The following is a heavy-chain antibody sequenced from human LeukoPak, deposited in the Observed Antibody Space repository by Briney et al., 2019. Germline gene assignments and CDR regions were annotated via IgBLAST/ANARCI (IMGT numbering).Heavy chain of an antibody. J-gene: IGHJ4*02. V-gene: IGHV4-39*07. Sequence: PSETLSLTCTVSGGSISSSSYYWGWIRQPPGKGLEWIGSIYYSGSTYYNPSLKSRVTISVDTSKNQFSLKLSSVTAADTAVYYCAYGDSGSFFFDFWGQGTLVTVSS. CDR1: GGSISSSSYY. D-gene: IGHD4-17*01. CDR2: IYYSGST. CDR3: AYGDSGSFFFDF.